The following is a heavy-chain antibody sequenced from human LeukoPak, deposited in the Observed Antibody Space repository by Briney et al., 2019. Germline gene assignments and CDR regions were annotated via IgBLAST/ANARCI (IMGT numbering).Heavy chain of an antibody. CDR3: ARLRGAYKPFDY. D-gene: IGHD3-16*01. CDR2: IHPNSGVT. CDR1: GYTFTGYY. J-gene: IGHJ4*02. V-gene: IGHV1-2*02. Sequence: GASVKVSCKASGYTFTGYYLHWVRQAPEQGLEWMGWIHPNSGVTDYAQKFQGRVTVTRDTSISTAYMELSSLRTDDTAVYYCARLRGAYKPFDYWGQGTLVTVSS.